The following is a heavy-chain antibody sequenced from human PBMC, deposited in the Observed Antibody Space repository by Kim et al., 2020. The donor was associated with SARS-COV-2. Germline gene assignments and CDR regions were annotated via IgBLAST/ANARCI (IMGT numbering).Heavy chain of an antibody. V-gene: IGHV3-30*01. CDR3: AREAVAGTVTLDY. Sequence: YADSVKGRFTISRDNSKNTLYLQMNSLRAEDTAVYYCAREAVAGTVTLDYWGQGTLVTVSS. J-gene: IGHJ4*02. D-gene: IGHD6-19*01.